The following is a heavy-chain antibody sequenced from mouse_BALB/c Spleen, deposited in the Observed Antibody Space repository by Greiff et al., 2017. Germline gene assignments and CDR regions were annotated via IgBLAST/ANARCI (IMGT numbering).Heavy chain of an antibody. CDR1: GFNIKDTY. Sequence: EVKLQESGAELVKPGASVKLSCTASGFNIKDTYMHWVKQRPEQGLEWIGRIDPANGNTKYDPKFQGKATITADTSSNTAYLQLSSLTSEDTAVYYCASIPDYYGSSYDAMDYWGQGTSVTVSS. J-gene: IGHJ4*01. CDR3: ASIPDYYGSSYDAMDY. V-gene: IGHV14-3*02. D-gene: IGHD1-1*01. CDR2: IDPANGNT.